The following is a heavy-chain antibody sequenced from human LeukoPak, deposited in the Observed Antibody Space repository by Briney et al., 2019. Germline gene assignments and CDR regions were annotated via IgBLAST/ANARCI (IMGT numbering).Heavy chain of an antibody. D-gene: IGHD3-22*01. V-gene: IGHV3-9*01. J-gene: IGHJ4*02. Sequence: GRSLRLSCAASGFTFDDYAMHWVRQAPGKGLEWVSGISWNSGSIDYADSVKGRFTISRDNAKNSLYLQMNSLRAEDTAVYYCARSRYYYDSSGYYSFDYWGQGTLVTVSS. CDR2: ISWNSGSI. CDR1: GFTFDDYA. CDR3: ARSRYYYDSSGYYSFDY.